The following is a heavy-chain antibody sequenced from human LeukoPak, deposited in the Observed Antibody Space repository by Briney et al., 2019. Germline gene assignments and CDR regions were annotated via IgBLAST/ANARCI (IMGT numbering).Heavy chain of an antibody. J-gene: IGHJ4*02. CDR2: IKSKTDGWTT. CDR3: ARNKTYGSGSSGH. V-gene: IGHV3-15*01. Sequence: GGSLRLSCAASGFTFNNAWMSWVHQAPGKGLEWVGRIKSKTDGWTTDYAAPVKDRFTISRDDSKNTLYLQMSSLRAEDTAVYYCARNKTYGSGSSGHWGQGTLVTVSS. D-gene: IGHD3-10*01. CDR1: GFTFNNAW.